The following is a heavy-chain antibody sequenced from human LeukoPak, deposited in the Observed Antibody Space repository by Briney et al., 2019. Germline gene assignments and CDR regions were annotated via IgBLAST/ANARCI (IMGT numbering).Heavy chain of an antibody. CDR1: GFTFSSYA. V-gene: IGHV3-30-3*01. CDR2: ISYDGSNK. D-gene: IGHD6-25*01. Sequence: GRSLRLSCAASGFTFSSYAMHWVRQAPGKGLEWVAVISYDGSNKYYADSVKGRFTISRDNSKNTLYLQMNSLRAEDTAVYYCAAASGSGEYFQHWGQGTLVTVSS. CDR3: AAASGSGEYFQH. J-gene: IGHJ1*01.